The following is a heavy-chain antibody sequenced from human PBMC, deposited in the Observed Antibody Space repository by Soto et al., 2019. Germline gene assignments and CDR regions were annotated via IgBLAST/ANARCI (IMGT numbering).Heavy chain of an antibody. J-gene: IGHJ6*02. CDR1: GGSINSYY. CDR2: IYYSGST. V-gene: IGHV4-59*01. D-gene: IGHD3-9*01. CDR3: ARDLTYFDILTGYERYYGMDV. Sequence: SETLSLTCTVSGGSINSYYWSWIRQPPGKGLEWIGYIYYSGSTNYNPSLKSRVTISVDTSKNQFSLKLSSVTAADTAVYYCARDLTYFDILTGYERYYGMDVWGQGTTVTAS.